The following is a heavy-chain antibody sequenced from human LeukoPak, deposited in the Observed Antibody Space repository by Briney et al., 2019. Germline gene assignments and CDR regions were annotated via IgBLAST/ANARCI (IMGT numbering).Heavy chain of an antibody. J-gene: IGHJ5*02. D-gene: IGHD1-26*01. CDR3: ARDRGGSSRWFDP. CDR2: ISGSGGST. CDR1: GFTFSRYA. Sequence: GGSLRLSCAASGFTFSRYAMSWVRQAPGKGLEWVSAISGSGGSTYYADSVKGRFTISRDNAKNSLYLQMNSLRAEDTAVYYCARDRGGSSRWFDPWGQGTLVTVSS. V-gene: IGHV3-23*01.